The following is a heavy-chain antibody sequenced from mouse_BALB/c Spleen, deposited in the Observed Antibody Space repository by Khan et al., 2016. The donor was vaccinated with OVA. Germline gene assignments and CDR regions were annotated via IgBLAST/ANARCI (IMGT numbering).Heavy chain of an antibody. V-gene: IGHV10-1*02. Sequence: EVKLLESGGGLVQPKGSLKLSCAASGFTFNTYAMNWVRQAPGKGLEWVARIRSKSNNYATYYADSVKDRFTISRDDSQSMLYLQMNNLKTEDTAMYYCVRPNWEKYWYFDVWGAGTMVTVSS. CDR2: IRSKSNNYAT. CDR3: VRPNWEKYWYFDV. CDR1: GFTFNTYA. J-gene: IGHJ1*01. D-gene: IGHD4-1*01.